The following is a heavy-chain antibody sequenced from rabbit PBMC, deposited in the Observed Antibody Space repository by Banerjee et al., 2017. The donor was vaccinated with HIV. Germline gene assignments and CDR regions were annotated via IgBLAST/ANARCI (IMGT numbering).Heavy chain of an antibody. J-gene: IGHJ2*01. V-gene: IGHV1S47*01. CDR1: GFILSSYG. D-gene: IGHD1-1*01. Sequence: QEQLVESGGGLVQPGGSLKLSCKASGFILSSYGVSWVRQAPGKGLEWIGYIDPVFGDTDYASWVNGRFTISSDNAQNTVILLMNSLTAADTATYFCVRGASTSGYYRGAFDPRGPGTLVTVS. CDR2: IDPVFGDT. CDR3: VRGASTSGYYRGAFDP.